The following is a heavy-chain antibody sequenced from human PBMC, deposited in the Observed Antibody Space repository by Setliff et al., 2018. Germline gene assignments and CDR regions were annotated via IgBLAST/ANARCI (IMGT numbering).Heavy chain of an antibody. CDR1: GYSFTGYY. Sequence: GASVKVSCKASGYSFTGYYMHWVRQAPGQGLEWMGIIHTGGGSASYAQKFQGRVTMTSDTSTSTVYMEVNSVTSDDTAIYYCARGGVAAAGRKGVFEYWGQGTVVTVSS. CDR3: ARGGVAAAGRKGVFEY. CDR2: IHTGGGSA. D-gene: IGHD6-13*01. V-gene: IGHV1-46*01. J-gene: IGHJ4*02.